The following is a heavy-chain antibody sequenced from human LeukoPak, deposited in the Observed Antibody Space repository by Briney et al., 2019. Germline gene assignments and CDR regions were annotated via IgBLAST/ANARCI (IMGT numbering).Heavy chain of an antibody. CDR1: GFTFSSYA. Sequence: GGSLRLSCAASGFTFSSYAMSWVRQAPGKGLEWVSAISGSGGSTYYADSVKGRFTIYRDNSKNTLYLQMNSLRAEDTAVYYCAKDRDYYDSSGYYYLFDYWGQGTLVTVSS. J-gene: IGHJ4*02. D-gene: IGHD3-22*01. V-gene: IGHV3-23*01. CDR2: ISGSGGST. CDR3: AKDRDYYDSSGYYYLFDY.